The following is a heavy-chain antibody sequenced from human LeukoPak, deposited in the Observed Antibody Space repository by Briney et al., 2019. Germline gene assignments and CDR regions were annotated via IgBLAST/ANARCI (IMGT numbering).Heavy chain of an antibody. V-gene: IGHV4-39*01. CDR3: ARHERTVTAMTTFDI. J-gene: IGHJ3*02. Sequence: SETLSLTCTVSGGSISSSSYYWGWIRQPPGKGLEWIGSIYYSGSTYYNPSLKSRVTISVDTSKNQFSLKLSSVTAADTAVYYCARHERTVTAMTTFDIWGQGTMVTVSS. D-gene: IGHD2-21*02. CDR1: GGSISSSSYY. CDR2: IYYSGST.